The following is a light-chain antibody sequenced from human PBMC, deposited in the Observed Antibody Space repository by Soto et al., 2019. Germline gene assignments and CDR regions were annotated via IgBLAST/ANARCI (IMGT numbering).Light chain of an antibody. J-gene: IGKJ4*01. CDR3: QQYNSYPLT. Sequence: DIQMTQSPSTLSASVGDRVTITCWASQSISSWLAWYQQKPGKAPKLLIYKASSLESGVPSRVSGSGSGTEFTLTISSLQPDDFATYYCQQYNSYPLTFGGGTKVEVK. CDR1: QSISSW. V-gene: IGKV1-5*03. CDR2: KAS.